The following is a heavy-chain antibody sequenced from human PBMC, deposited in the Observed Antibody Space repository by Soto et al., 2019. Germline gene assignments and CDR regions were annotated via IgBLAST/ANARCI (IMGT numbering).Heavy chain of an antibody. CDR3: ARPLRQLQSGGVGSTNRYYYYYYGMDV. D-gene: IGHD3-16*01. Sequence: PGESLKISCKGSGYSFTSYWIGWVSQMPGKGLEWMGIIYPGDSDTRYSPSFQGQVTISADKSISTAYLQWSSLKASDTAMYYCARPLRQLQSGGVGSTNRYYYYYYGMDVWGQGTTVTVSS. CDR1: GYSFTSYW. J-gene: IGHJ6*02. CDR2: IYPGDSDT. V-gene: IGHV5-51*01.